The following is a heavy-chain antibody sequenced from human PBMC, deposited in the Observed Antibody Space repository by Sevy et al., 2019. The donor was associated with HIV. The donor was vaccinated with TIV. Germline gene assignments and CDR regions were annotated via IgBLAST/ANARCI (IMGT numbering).Heavy chain of an antibody. V-gene: IGHV3-30-3*01. CDR1: TFTFSHYA. D-gene: IGHD3-16*01. CDR3: ARDWGTPPTAILYYFDF. Sequence: GGFLRLSCAASTFTFSHYAMHWVRQAPGKGLEWVASISYDGSNENYADSVKGRFTISRANSKNTLYLQMNSLRPDDTAVYYCARDWGTPPTAILYYFDFWGQGIPVTVSS. J-gene: IGHJ4*02. CDR2: ISYDGSNE.